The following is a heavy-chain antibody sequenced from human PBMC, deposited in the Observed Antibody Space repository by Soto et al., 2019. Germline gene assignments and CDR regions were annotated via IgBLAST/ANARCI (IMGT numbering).Heavy chain of an antibody. D-gene: IGHD6-13*01. J-gene: IGHJ4*02. CDR1: GGSISSYY. V-gene: IGHV4-59*01. Sequence: SETLSLTCTVSGGSISSYYWSWIRQPPGKGLEWIGYIYYSGSTNYNPSLKSRVTISVDTSKNQFPLKLSSVTAADTAVYYCARVAAPRYYFDYWGQGTLVTVSS. CDR2: IYYSGST. CDR3: ARVAAPRYYFDY.